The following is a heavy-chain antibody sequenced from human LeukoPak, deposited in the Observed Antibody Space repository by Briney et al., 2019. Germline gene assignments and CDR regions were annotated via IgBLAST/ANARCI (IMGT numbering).Heavy chain of an antibody. CDR1: GFTFSAYH. Sequence: GGSLRLSCAASGFTFSAYHINWVRQAPGKGLEWISYISTTGTTIHYAASVKGRFAISRDNAKSSLYLQMNSLRDEDTAVYYCARVWQDYSGVDYWGQGTLVTVSS. D-gene: IGHD2-21*01. J-gene: IGHJ4*02. V-gene: IGHV3-48*02. CDR2: ISTTGTTI. CDR3: ARVWQDYSGVDY.